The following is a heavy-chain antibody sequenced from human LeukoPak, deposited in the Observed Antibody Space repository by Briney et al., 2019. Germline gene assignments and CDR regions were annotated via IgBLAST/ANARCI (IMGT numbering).Heavy chain of an antibody. J-gene: IGHJ4*02. V-gene: IGHV1-18*01. CDR1: GYTFTSYG. CDR2: ISAYNGNT. D-gene: IGHD6-19*01. Sequence: ALVKVSCKASGYTFTSYGISWVRQAPGQGLEWMGWISAYNGNTNYAQKLQGRVTMTTDTSTSTAYMELRSLRSDDTAVYYCARDRSGSGWSRVDYWGQGTLVTVSS. CDR3: ARDRSGSGWSRVDY.